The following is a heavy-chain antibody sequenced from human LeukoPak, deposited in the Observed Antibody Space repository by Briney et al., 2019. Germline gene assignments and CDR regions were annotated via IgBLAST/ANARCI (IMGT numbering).Heavy chain of an antibody. D-gene: IGHD3-10*01. CDR1: GGTFSSYA. CDR3: GGGYYGSGRPNHYYYYYMDV. Sequence: VASVKVSCKASGGTFSSYAISWVRQAPGQGLEWMGGIIPIFGTANYAQKFQGRVTITADESTSTAYMELSSLRSEDTAVYHCGGGYYGSGRPNHYYYYYMDVWGKGTTVTVSS. V-gene: IGHV1-69*13. CDR2: IIPIFGTA. J-gene: IGHJ6*03.